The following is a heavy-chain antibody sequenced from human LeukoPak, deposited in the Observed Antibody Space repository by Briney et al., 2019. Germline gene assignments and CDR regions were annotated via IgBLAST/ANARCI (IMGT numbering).Heavy chain of an antibody. CDR3: ARRIAAAEMIDY. Sequence: GESLKISCQGSGYSFTHYWLGWVRQMPGKGLEWMGILYPGDSDTRYSPSFQGQVAISADKSISTAYLQWSSLKASDTAMYYCARRIAAAEMIDYWGQGTLVTVSS. CDR1: GYSFTHYW. V-gene: IGHV5-51*01. J-gene: IGHJ4*02. D-gene: IGHD6-13*01. CDR2: LYPGDSDT.